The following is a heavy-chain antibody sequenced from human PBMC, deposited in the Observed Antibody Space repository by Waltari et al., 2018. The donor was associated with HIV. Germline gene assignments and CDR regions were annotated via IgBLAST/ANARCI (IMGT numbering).Heavy chain of an antibody. D-gene: IGHD1-26*01. V-gene: IGHV4-59*08. CDR3: ARHETGGARKAFDI. J-gene: IGHJ3*02. Sequence: QVQLQESGPGLVKPSETLSLPCTVPGYSISSYYWSWIRQPPGKGLEWIGYIYYSGSTNYNPSLKSRVTVSVDTSKNQFSLNLSSVTAADTAVYYCARHETGGARKAFDIWGQGTMVTVSS. CDR2: IYYSGST. CDR1: GYSISSYY.